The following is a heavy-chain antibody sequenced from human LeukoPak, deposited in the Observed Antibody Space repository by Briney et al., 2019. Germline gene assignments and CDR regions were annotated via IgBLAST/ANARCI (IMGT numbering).Heavy chain of an antibody. V-gene: IGHV4-61*02. J-gene: IGHJ5*02. D-gene: IGHD3-3*01. CDR3: ARSEDYDFWSGYLYWFDP. CDR2: IYTSGST. CDR1: GGSISSGSYY. Sequence: SQTLSLTCTVSGGSISSGSYYWSWIRQPDGKGLEWIGRIYTSGSTNYNPSLQSRVTISVDTSKNQFSLKLSSVTAADTAVYYCARSEDYDFWSGYLYWFDPWGQGTLVTVSS.